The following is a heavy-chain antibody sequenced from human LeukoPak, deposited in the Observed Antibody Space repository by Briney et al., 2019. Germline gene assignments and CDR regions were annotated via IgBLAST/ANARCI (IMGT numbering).Heavy chain of an antibody. J-gene: IGHJ2*01. CDR1: GYTFTSYD. Sequence: GASVKVSCKASGYTFTSYDINWVRQATGQGLEWMGWMNPNSGNTGYAQKFQGRVTITRNTSISTAYMELSSLRSEDTAVYYCARARLRWSPTEANSYFDLWGRGTLVTVSS. V-gene: IGHV1-8*03. CDR3: ARARLRWSPTEANSYFDL. D-gene: IGHD4-23*01. CDR2: MNPNSGNT.